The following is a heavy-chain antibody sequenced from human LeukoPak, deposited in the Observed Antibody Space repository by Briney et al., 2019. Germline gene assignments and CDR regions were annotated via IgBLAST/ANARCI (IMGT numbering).Heavy chain of an antibody. CDR3: AREFSSVASAGTDY. CDR1: GGSISSYY. V-gene: IGHV4-4*07. D-gene: IGHD6-13*01. Sequence: PSETLSLTCTVSGGSISSYYWSWIRQPAGKGLKWIGRIYASGGANYNPSLKSRVTMSVDTSKNQLSLKVSSVTAADTAVYYCAREFSSVASAGTDYWGQGTLVTVSS. CDR2: IYASGGA. J-gene: IGHJ4*02.